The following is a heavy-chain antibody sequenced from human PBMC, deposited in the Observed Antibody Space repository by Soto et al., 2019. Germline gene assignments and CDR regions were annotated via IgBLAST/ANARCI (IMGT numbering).Heavy chain of an antibody. CDR2: IIPIFGTA. V-gene: IGHV1-69*13. CDR1: GGTFSSYA. J-gene: IGHJ3*02. D-gene: IGHD6-13*01. Sequence: GASVKVSCKASGGTFSSYAISWVRQAPGQGLEWMGGIIPIFGTANYAQKFQGRVTITADESTSTAYMELSSLRSEDTAVYYCAGPQGYSSSWYFADAFDIWGQGTMVTVSS. CDR3: AGPQGYSSSWYFADAFDI.